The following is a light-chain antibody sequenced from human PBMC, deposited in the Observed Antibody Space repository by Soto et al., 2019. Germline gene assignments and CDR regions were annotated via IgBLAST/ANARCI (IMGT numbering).Light chain of an antibody. CDR1: SGHSNYA. J-gene: IGLJ1*01. Sequence: QSVLTQSPSASASPGASVKLTCTLSSGHSNYAIAWHQQQPEKGPRYLMKVNSDGSHRKGDGIPDRFSGSSSGAQRYLTISSLQSEDEADYYCQTWGTGIRVFGTGTKVTVL. CDR3: QTWGTGIRV. V-gene: IGLV4-69*01. CDR2: VNSDGSH.